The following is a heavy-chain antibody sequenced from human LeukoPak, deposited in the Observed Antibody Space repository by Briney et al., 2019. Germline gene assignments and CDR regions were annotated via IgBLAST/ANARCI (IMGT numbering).Heavy chain of an antibody. CDR3: ARAPLPSGYLCYFDY. J-gene: IGHJ4*02. Sequence: GGSLRLSCAASGFTFDDYGMRWVRQAPGKGLEWVSGINWNGGSTGYADSVKGRFTISRDNAKNSLYLQMNSLRAEDTALYYCARAPLPSGYLCYFDYWGQGTLVTVSS. V-gene: IGHV3-20*04. CDR1: GFTFDDYG. D-gene: IGHD3-22*01. CDR2: INWNGGST.